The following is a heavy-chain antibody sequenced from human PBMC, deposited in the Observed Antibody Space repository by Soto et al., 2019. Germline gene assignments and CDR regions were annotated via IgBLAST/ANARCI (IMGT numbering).Heavy chain of an antibody. V-gene: IGHV1-18*01. CDR2: INTSNDNK. CDR1: GYTFTNYG. CDR3: ARDPGAASFDF. D-gene: IGHD2-15*01. Sequence: QFHLVQSGAEVKKPGASVKDSCNASGYTFTNYGISWVRQAPGEGLEWVGWINTSNDNKLYAQKLQGRLTLTTDTSTSTAYMDLPTLRSDDTAVYFCARDPGAASFDFCAQGTLVTVSS. J-gene: IGHJ4*02.